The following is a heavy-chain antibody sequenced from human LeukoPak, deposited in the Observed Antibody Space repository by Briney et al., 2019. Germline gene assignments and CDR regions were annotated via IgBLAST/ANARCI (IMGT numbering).Heavy chain of an antibody. D-gene: IGHD3-22*01. Sequence: GGSLRLSCAASGFTVDSNYLSWVRQAPGKGLEWVSTIYTGGNTYYAASVEGRFTISRDFSKNTVFLHTNSLRAEDTAMYYCARGDDSGYYDYFDYWGQGALVTVSS. V-gene: IGHV3-53*01. CDR2: IYTGGNT. CDR1: GFTVDSNY. J-gene: IGHJ4*02. CDR3: ARGDDSGYYDYFDY.